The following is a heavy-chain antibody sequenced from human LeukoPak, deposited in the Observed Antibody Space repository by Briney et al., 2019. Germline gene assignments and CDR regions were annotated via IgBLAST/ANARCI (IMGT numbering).Heavy chain of an antibody. D-gene: IGHD2-21*01. V-gene: IGHV3-74*03. Sequence: GGSLRLSCSASGFTLSSYWMHWVRQVPGRRLIWVSHISSDGSTTYADSVKGRFTISRDNTKNTLYLQMNSLRVEDTAVYYCAKGTYYPNYYFDYWGLGTLVTVSS. CDR2: ISSDGST. CDR3: AKGTYYPNYYFDY. J-gene: IGHJ4*02. CDR1: GFTLSSYW.